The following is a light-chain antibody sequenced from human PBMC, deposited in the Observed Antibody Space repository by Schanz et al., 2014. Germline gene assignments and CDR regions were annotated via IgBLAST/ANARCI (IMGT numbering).Light chain of an antibody. V-gene: IGLV2-14*02. Sequence: QSALTQPASVSGSPGQSITISCTGTSSDVGSYNLVSWYQQHPGKAPKLMIYEGSKRPSGVSNRFSGSKSANTASLTVSGLQAEDEADYYCSSYAGSNNVVFGGGTKLTVL. CDR1: SSDVGSYNL. J-gene: IGLJ2*01. CDR2: EGS. CDR3: SSYAGSNNVV.